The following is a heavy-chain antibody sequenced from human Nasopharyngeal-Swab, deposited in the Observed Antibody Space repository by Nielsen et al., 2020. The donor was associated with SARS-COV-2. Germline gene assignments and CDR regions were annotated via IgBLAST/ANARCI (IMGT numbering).Heavy chain of an antibody. D-gene: IGHD3-3*01. Sequence: GESPKISCAASGFTFRDYSMNWVRQAPGKGLEWVSSIGRYGTDIFHADSVKGRFSVFRDAANKSIYLQMRSLRAEDTAVYYCARGTVFGVANGMDVWGQGTTVTVSS. CDR2: IGRYGTDI. CDR3: ARGTVFGVANGMDV. CDR1: GFTFRDYS. V-gene: IGHV3-21*01. J-gene: IGHJ6*02.